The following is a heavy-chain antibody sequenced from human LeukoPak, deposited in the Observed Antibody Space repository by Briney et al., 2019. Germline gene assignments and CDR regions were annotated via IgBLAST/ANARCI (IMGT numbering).Heavy chain of an antibody. CDR2: IYRSGTT. J-gene: IGHJ4*02. V-gene: IGHV3-53*01. CDR1: EFIVSRNY. Sequence: PGGSLRLSCAASEFIVSRNYMNWVRQAPGKGLGWVSVIYRSGTTYYTDSVKGRFTISRDNSKNTLYLLMNSLRADDTAVYYCARGDDYFDYWGQGTLVTVSS. CDR3: ARGDDYFDY.